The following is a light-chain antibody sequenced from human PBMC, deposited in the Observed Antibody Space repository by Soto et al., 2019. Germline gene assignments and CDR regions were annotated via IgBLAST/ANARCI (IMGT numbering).Light chain of an antibody. Sequence: EIVMTQPPATLSVSPGERVTLSCRASQSVSINYLAWQQQRPGQAPLLLNDGASSRGTGIPDRFSGSGSGTDFTLSISRLEAEDVAVYYRQQNSRPWTFGQGTEVDIK. CDR3: QQNSRPWT. J-gene: IGKJ1*01. CDR1: QSVSINY. CDR2: GAS. V-gene: IGKV3-20*01.